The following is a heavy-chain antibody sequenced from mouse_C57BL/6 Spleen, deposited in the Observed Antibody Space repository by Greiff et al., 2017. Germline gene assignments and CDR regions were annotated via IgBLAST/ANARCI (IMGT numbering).Heavy chain of an antibody. V-gene: IGHV1-82*01. CDR1: GYAFSSSW. J-gene: IGHJ2*01. CDR3: ARSVTGTGDY. Sequence: VQLQQSGPELVKPGASVKISCKASGYAFSSSWMNWVKQRPGKGLEWIGRIYPGDGDTNYNGKFKGKATLTADKSSSTAYMQLSSLTSEDSAVYFCARSVTGTGDYWGQGTTLTVSS. CDR2: IYPGDGDT. D-gene: IGHD4-1*01.